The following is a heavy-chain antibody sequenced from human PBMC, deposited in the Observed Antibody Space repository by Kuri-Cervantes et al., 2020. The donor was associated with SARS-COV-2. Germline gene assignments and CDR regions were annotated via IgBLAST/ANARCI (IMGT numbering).Heavy chain of an antibody. CDR2: ISAYNGVT. Sequence: ASVKVSCKASGYTFTNYGINWVRQAPGQGLEWMGWISAYNGVTFFAHNFQGRVTMTVDASTSTAYMELRSLRSDDTAVYYCARDPCGIDCRRRLDYWGQGTLVTVSS. V-gene: IGHV1-18*04. J-gene: IGHJ4*02. CDR3: ARDPCGIDCRRRLDY. CDR1: GYTFTNYG. D-gene: IGHD2-21*01.